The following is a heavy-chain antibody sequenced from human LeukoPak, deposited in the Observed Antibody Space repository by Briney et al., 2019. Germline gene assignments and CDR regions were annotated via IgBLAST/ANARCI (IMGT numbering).Heavy chain of an antibody. D-gene: IGHD4-17*01. J-gene: IGHJ5*02. V-gene: IGHV3-30*04. Sequence: GGSLRLSCAASGFTFSSYAMHWVRQAPGKGLEWVAVISYDGSNKYYADSVKGRCTISRDNSKNMLYLQIKSLRAEDTAVYFCAKDRGDYTNWFDPWGQGKLVTVSS. CDR2: ISYDGSNK. CDR3: AKDRGDYTNWFDP. CDR1: GFTFSSYA.